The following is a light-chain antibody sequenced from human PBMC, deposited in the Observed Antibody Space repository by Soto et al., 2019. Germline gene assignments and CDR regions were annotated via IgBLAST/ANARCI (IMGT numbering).Light chain of an antibody. J-gene: IGLJ1*01. CDR2: SYD. CDR1: SSNLGDNT. CDR3: AAWDASLDGYV. Sequence: VLTQPPSAYGTPGRRVTISCSTSSSNLGDNTVNWYQHVPGTAPKLLIYSYDQRPSGVPDRFSGSKSGTSASLAISGPQSEDEADYYCAAWDASLDGYVFGTGTKVTVL. V-gene: IGLV1-44*01.